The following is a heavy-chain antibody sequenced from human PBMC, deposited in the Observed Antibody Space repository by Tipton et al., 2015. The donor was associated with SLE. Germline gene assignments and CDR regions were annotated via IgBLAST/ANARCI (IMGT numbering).Heavy chain of an antibody. D-gene: IGHD7-27*01. CDR2: IYYSGTT. CDR3: AGDYLGNHWYFDL. V-gene: IGHV4-59*01. J-gene: IGHJ2*01. Sequence: LRLSCTVSGGSISSYYWSWIRQPPGKGLEWIGYIYYSGTTNYNPSLKSRVTMSVDTSKNQFSLKLSSVTAADTAVYYCAGDYLGNHWYFDLWGRGTLVTVSS. CDR1: GGSISSYY.